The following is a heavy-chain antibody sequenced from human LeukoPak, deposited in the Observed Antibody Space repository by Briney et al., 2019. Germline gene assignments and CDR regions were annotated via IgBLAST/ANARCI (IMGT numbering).Heavy chain of an antibody. CDR3: ARLPGSGWYYYYYYYGMDV. J-gene: IGHJ6*02. CDR1: GGSISSYY. Sequence: PSETLSLTCTVSGGSISSYYWSWIRQPPGKGLEWIGYIYYSGSTNYNPSLKSRVTISVDTSKNQFSLKLSSVTAADTAVYYCARLPGSGWYYYYYYYGMDVWGQGTTVTVSS. V-gene: IGHV4-59*08. CDR2: IYYSGST. D-gene: IGHD6-19*01.